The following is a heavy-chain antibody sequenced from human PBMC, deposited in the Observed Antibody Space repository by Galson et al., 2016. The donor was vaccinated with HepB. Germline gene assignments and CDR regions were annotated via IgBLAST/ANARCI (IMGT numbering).Heavy chain of an antibody. J-gene: IGHJ3*02. Sequence: SLRLSCAASGFTFSSSAMSWVRQAPGKGLEWVSAISGSGGNTDYADSVKGRFTISRDNSKNTLYVQMSSLRADDTAVYYCAGHERYSSSWYGALDIWGQGTMVTVSS. CDR3: AGHERYSSSWYGALDI. D-gene: IGHD6-13*01. CDR2: ISGSGGNT. V-gene: IGHV3-23*01. CDR1: GFTFSSSA.